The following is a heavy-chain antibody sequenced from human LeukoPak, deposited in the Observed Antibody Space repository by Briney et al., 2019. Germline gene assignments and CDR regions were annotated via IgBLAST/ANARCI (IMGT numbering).Heavy chain of an antibody. CDR2: IYPGDSDT. CDR3: ARRFSGYSSGSDY. V-gene: IGHV5-51*01. Sequence: GESLKISCKASGYSFTTYWIGWVRQMPGRGLEWMGIIYPGDSDTRYSPSFQGQVTISADKSISTAYLQWSSLKASDTAMYYCARRFSGYSSGSDYWGQGTLVTVSS. D-gene: IGHD6-19*01. CDR1: GYSFTTYW. J-gene: IGHJ4*02.